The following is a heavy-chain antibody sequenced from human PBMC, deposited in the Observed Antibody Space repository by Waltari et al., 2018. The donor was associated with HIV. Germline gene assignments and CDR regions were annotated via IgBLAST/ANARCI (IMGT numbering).Heavy chain of an antibody. CDR3: ASPDTTMVHGHYYFYHMDV. CDR1: GFSVSSNY. CDR2: MCTGGIT. J-gene: IGHJ6*02. D-gene: IGHD5-18*01. Sequence: EVQLVESGGGLVQPGGSLRLSCAASGFSVSSNYMSWVRQAPGRWLEWVSLMCTGGITYYADSVKCRFTISRDNSKNTLYLQMNSLGAEDTAVYYCASPDTTMVHGHYYFYHMDVWGQGTTVTVSS. V-gene: IGHV3-66*01.